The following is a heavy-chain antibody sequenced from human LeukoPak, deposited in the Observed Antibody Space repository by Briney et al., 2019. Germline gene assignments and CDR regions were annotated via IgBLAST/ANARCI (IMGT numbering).Heavy chain of an antibody. V-gene: IGHV3-30-3*01. CDR1: GFTFSSYA. CDR3: ARDKY. CDR2: ISYDGSNK. J-gene: IGHJ4*02. Sequence: PGGSLRLSCAASGFTFSSYAMHWVRQAPGKGLEWVAVISYDGSNKYYADSVKGRFTISRDNSKNTLYLQMSSLRAEDTAVYYCARDKYWGQGTLVTVSS.